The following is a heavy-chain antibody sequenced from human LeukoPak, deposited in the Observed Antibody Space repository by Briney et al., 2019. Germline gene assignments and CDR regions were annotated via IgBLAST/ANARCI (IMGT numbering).Heavy chain of an antibody. CDR2: ISSTSTFI. D-gene: IGHD4-17*01. CDR1: GFSFSSYS. CDR3: ARDLKYGDSYYYYMDV. V-gene: IGHV3-21*01. Sequence: GGSLRHSCAASGFSFSSYSFNWVRQAPGEGLGWVSSISSTSTFIYYAESVRSRFIISRDNAKDSLYLHMNSLRAEDTAMYYCARDLKYGDSYYYYMDVWGKGTTVTVSS. J-gene: IGHJ6*03.